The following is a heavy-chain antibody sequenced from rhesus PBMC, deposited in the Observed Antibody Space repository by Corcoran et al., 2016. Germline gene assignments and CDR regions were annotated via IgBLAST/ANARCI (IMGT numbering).Heavy chain of an antibody. V-gene: IGHV4-160*01. CDR1: GGSISSNS. Sequence: QVQLQESVQGLEKPSGTLSLTCAVSGGSISSNSWSGLRTPTGKGLEWIGRIYGSGGSTDYNPPLKSRVTISTDTSKNQFSLKLSSVTAPDTAVYYCASLELRNAYLGEWGQGVLVTVSS. J-gene: IGHJ4*01. D-gene: IGHD1-26*01. CDR2: IYGSGGST. CDR3: ASLELRNAYLGE.